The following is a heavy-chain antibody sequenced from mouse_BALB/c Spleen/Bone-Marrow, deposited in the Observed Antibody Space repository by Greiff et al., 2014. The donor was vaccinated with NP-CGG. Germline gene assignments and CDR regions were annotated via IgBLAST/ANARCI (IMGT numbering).Heavy chain of an antibody. CDR2: INPSNGRT. CDR1: GYTFTSYW. D-gene: IGHD1-1*01. Sequence: SGAELVKPGASVKLSCKASGYTFTSYWMHWVKQRPGQGLEWIGEINPSNGRTSYNEKFKSKATLTVDKSSSTAYMQLSSLTSEDSAVYYCARRTTTVVATDYWGQGTTLTVSS. V-gene: IGHV1S81*02. CDR3: ARRTTTVVATDY. J-gene: IGHJ2*01.